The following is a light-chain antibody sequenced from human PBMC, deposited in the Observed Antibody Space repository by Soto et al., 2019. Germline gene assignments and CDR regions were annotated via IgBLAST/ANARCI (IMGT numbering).Light chain of an antibody. V-gene: IGKV3-11*01. J-gene: IGKJ4*01. Sequence: EIVLTQSPATLSLSPGERATLSCRASQSINIYLAWYQHKNGQSPRLLIYDASKRATGIPARFSGSGSGTDVTLTISSLEPEEFAVYYCQQRSIWPVLSFGGGTKVEIK. CDR3: QQRSIWPVLS. CDR1: QSINIY. CDR2: DAS.